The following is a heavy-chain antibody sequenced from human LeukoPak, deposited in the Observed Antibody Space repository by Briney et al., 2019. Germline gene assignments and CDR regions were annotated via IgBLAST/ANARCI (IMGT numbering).Heavy chain of an antibody. CDR2: MNPNSGNT. V-gene: IGHV1-8*01. J-gene: IGHJ4*02. D-gene: IGHD3-10*01. CDR1: GYTFTSYD. CDR3: AREVPLVRGFDY. Sequence: GASVKVSCKASGYTFTSYDINWVRQATGQGLEWMGWMNPNSGNTGYAQKFQGRVTMTRNTSISTAYMELSSLRSEDTAVYYCAREVPLVRGFDYWGQGTLVTVSS.